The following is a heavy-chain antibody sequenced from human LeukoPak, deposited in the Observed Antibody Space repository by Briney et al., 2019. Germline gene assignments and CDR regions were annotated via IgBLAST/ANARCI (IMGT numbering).Heavy chain of an antibody. V-gene: IGHV4-4*07. Sequence: PSETLSLTCTVSGGSISSYYWSWIRQPAGKGLEWIGRIYTSGSTNYNPSLKSRVTMSVDTSKNQFSLKLSSVTAADTAVYYCARGLRRLLWFGDPGVNNWFDPWGQGTLVTVSS. CDR2: IYTSGST. CDR1: GGSISSYY. D-gene: IGHD3-10*01. CDR3: ARGLRRLLWFGDPGVNNWFDP. J-gene: IGHJ5*02.